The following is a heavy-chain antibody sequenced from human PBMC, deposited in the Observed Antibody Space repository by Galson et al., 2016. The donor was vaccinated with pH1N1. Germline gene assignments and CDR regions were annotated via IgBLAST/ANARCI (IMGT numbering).Heavy chain of an antibody. CDR2: ITTNSFHI. CDR1: GFTFTAYS. J-gene: IGHJ6*03. CDR3: ARDPGRPRLFYMDV. D-gene: IGHD1-26*01. Sequence: SLRLSCAASGFTFTAYSMNWVRQAPGKGLEWVASITTNSFHIYYTDSVRGRLTISRDNAKNSLYLHMNSLSAEDTAVYYCARDPGRPRLFYMDVWGKGTTVTVS. V-gene: IGHV3-21*01.